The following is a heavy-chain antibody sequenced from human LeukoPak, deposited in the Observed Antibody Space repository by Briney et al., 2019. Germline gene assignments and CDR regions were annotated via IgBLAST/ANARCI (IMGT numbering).Heavy chain of an antibody. CDR2: IYYSGST. J-gene: IGHJ4*02. CDR3: ARHAYSDYLLDY. Sequence: SETLSLTCTISGGSISNYYWSWIRQPPGKGLEWIGYIYYSGSTKYNPSLKSRVTISLDTSKNQFSLRLSSVTAADTAVYYCARHAYSDYLLDYWGQGTLVTVSS. D-gene: IGHD4-11*01. V-gene: IGHV4-59*08. CDR1: GGSISNYY.